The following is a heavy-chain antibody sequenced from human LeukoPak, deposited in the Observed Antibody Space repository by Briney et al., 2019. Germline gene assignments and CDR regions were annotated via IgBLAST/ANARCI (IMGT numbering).Heavy chain of an antibody. D-gene: IGHD3-22*01. CDR3: ARERFEEHDYYDSSGYDY. Sequence: GGSLRLSCAASGFTFSSYAMHWVRQAPGKGLEWVAVISYDGSNKYYADSVKGRFTISRDNSKDTLYLQMNSLRAEDTAVYYCARERFEEHDYYDSSGYDYWGQGTLVTVSS. CDR1: GFTFSSYA. J-gene: IGHJ4*02. CDR2: ISYDGSNK. V-gene: IGHV3-30-3*01.